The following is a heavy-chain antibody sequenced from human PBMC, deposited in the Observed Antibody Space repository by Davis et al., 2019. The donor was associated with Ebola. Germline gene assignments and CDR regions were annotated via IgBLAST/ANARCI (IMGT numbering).Heavy chain of an antibody. D-gene: IGHD1-1*01. CDR1: VFSLSTTGVG. J-gene: IGHJ4*02. V-gene: IGHV2-5*02. CDR3: AHSRGTAKAFDY. CDR2: IYWDDDK. Sequence: SGPTLAKPTQTLTLTCTFSVFSLSTTGVGVAWIRQPPGKALEWLALIYWDDDKRYSPSLNSRLTITKDTSKNQVVLTMTNMYPVDTATYYCAHSRGTAKAFDYWGQGTLVTVSS.